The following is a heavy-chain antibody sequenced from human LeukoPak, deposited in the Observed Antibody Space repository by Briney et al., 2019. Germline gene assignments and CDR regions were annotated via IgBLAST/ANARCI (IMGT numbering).Heavy chain of an antibody. Sequence: SETLSLTCAVYGGSFSGYYWSWIRQPPGKGLEWIGEINHSGSTNYNPSLKSRVTISVDTSKNQFSLKLSSVTAADTAVYYCARSSLKTTVTTSSFDPWGQGTLVTVSS. CDR2: INHSGST. J-gene: IGHJ5*02. CDR1: GGSFSGYY. V-gene: IGHV4-34*01. D-gene: IGHD4-17*01. CDR3: ARSSLKTTVTTSSFDP.